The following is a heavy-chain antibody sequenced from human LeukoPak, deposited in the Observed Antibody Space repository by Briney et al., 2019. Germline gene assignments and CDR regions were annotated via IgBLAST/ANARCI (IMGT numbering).Heavy chain of an antibody. Sequence: SETLSLTCTVSGGSISSSSYYWGWIRQPPGKGLEWIGSIYYSGSTYYNPSLKSQVTISVDTSKNQFSLKLSSVTAADTAVYYCASIVGATHLAFDYWGQGTLVTVSS. J-gene: IGHJ4*02. CDR1: GGSISSSSYY. CDR2: IYYSGST. D-gene: IGHD1-26*01. V-gene: IGHV4-39*01. CDR3: ASIVGATHLAFDY.